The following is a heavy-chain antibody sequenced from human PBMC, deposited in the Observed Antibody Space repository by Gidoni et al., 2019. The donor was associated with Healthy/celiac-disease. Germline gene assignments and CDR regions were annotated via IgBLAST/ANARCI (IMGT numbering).Heavy chain of an antibody. Sequence: QLQLQESGPGLVKPSETLSLTCTVSGGSISSSSYYWGWIRQPPGKGLEWIGSIYYRGSTYYNPSLKSRVTISVDTSKNQFSLKLSSVTAADTAVYYCARRYSSSSEDYWGQGTLVTVSS. CDR3: ARRYSSSSEDY. V-gene: IGHV4-39*01. CDR1: GGSISSSSYY. CDR2: IYYRGST. J-gene: IGHJ4*02. D-gene: IGHD6-6*01.